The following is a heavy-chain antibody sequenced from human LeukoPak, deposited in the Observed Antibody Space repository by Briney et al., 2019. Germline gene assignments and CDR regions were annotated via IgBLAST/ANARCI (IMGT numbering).Heavy chain of an antibody. Sequence: PGGSLRLSCAASGFTFSSYGMSWVRQVPEKGLEWVSSITAYGDNTYYANSVRGRFTISRDNSKSTLYLQTNSLRAENTAVYYCAKDHGVGGPGLWGQGTLVTVSS. CDR1: GFTFSSYG. V-gene: IGHV3-23*01. J-gene: IGHJ4*02. D-gene: IGHD2-8*01. CDR2: ITAYGDNT. CDR3: AKDHGVGGPGL.